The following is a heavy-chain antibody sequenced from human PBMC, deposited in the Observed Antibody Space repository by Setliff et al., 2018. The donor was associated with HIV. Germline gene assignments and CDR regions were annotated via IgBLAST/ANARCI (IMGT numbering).Heavy chain of an antibody. Sequence: ASVKVSCKASGYRFTDYYIHWVRQAPGQGLEWMGIINPSDNRTYYAQKFQGRVTMTRDTSTSSVYMELRSLRSEDTAVYYCATNREMTTINYYYYYMDVWGKGTTVTVS. D-gene: IGHD4-4*01. CDR2: INPSDNRT. J-gene: IGHJ6*03. V-gene: IGHV1-46*01. CDR3: ATNREMTTINYYYYYMDV. CDR1: GYRFTDYY.